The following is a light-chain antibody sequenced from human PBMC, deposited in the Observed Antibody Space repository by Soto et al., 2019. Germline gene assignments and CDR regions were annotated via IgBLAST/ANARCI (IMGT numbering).Light chain of an antibody. Sequence: QSVLTQPASVSGSPGRSITISCSGTTSDVGIVSWYQHHPGKAPKLMIHEVTKRPSGVSDRFSGSKSGNSASLTISGLQAEDEADYFCCSFGGSGYVFGTGTKVTVL. V-gene: IGLV2-23*02. CDR1: TSDVGI. CDR2: EVT. J-gene: IGLJ1*01. CDR3: CSFGGSGYV.